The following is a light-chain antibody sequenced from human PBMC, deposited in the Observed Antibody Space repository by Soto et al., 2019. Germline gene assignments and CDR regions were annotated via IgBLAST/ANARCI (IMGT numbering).Light chain of an antibody. V-gene: IGKV1-27*01. CDR2: SAS. CDR1: QDISVY. CDR3: QRFNTAPLT. J-gene: IGKJ5*01. Sequence: DIQMTQSPSSLSASVGDRVTITCRASQDISVYLAWYQQKPGKVPTLLIYSASTLQSGVPSRFSGSGSGTDFTLTISSLQPEDVATYFCQRFNTAPLTFGQGTRLEIK.